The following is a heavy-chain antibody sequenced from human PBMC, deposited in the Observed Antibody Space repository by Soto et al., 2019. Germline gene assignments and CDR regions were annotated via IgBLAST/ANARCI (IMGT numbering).Heavy chain of an antibody. J-gene: IGHJ4*02. Sequence: GGSLRLSCAASGFIFSDYYMSWFRQAPGKGLEWLSYISSGGYTIYYADSVKGRFTISRDNAKNSLYLQMNSLRADDTAVYYCARAQYSSSSVFDYWGQGTLVTVSS. D-gene: IGHD6-6*01. V-gene: IGHV3-11*01. CDR3: ARAQYSSSSVFDY. CDR2: ISSGGYTI. CDR1: GFIFSDYY.